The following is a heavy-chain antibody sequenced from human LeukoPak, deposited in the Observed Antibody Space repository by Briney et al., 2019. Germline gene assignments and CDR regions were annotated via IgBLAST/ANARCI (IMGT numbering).Heavy chain of an antibody. V-gene: IGHV3-73*01. J-gene: IGHJ4*02. D-gene: IGHD5-12*01. CDR3: TPTGYSDYDLSHPFDY. CDR2: IRSKANSYAT. CDR1: GFTFSGSA. Sequence: GGSLKLSCAASGFTFSGSAMHWVRQASGKGLEWVGRIRSKANSYATAYAASVKGRFTISRDDSKNTAYLQMNCLKTEDPAVYYCTPTGYSDYDLSHPFDYWGQGTLVTVSS.